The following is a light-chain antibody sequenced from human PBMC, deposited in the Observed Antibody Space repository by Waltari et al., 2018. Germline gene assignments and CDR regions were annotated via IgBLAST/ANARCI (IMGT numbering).Light chain of an antibody. J-gene: IGKJ2*01. CDR1: QSVLYSSNNKNY. V-gene: IGKV4-1*01. CDR2: WAS. CDR3: QQYYSTLYT. Sequence: DIVMTQSPDSLAVSLGERATINCKSSQSVLYSSNNKNYLAWYQQKPGQRPKLLIYWASTRESGVPARFSGSGSGTDFTLTISSLQAEDVAVYYCQQYYSTLYTFGQGTKLEIK.